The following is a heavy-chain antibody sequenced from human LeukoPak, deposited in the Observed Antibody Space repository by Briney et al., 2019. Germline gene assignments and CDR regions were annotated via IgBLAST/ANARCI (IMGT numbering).Heavy chain of an antibody. Sequence: SETLSLTCTVSGGSISSYYWSWIRQPAGKGLDWIGRIYTSGSTNYNPSLKSRVTMSVDASKNQFSLKLSSVTAADTAVYYCARGPRPAFDYWGQGTLVTVSS. V-gene: IGHV4-4*07. D-gene: IGHD2-2*01. CDR1: GGSISSYY. J-gene: IGHJ4*02. CDR3: ARGPRPAFDY. CDR2: IYTSGST.